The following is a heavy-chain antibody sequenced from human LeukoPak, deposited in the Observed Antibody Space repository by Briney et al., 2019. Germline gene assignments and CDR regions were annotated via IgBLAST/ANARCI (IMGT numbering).Heavy chain of an antibody. CDR1: GYSFTIYW. CDR3: ARSPGPSCYYYYMDV. J-gene: IGHJ6*03. CDR2: IYPGDSDT. V-gene: IGHV5-51*01. Sequence: GESLKISCKGSGYSFTIYWIAWVRQMPGKGLEWMGIIYPGDSDTRYSPSFQGQVTISVDKSISTAYLQWSSLKASDTAMYYCARSPGPSCYYYYMDVWGKGTTVTVSS.